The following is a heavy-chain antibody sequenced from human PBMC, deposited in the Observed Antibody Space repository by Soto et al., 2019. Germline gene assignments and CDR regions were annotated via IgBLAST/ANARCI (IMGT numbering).Heavy chain of an antibody. J-gene: IGHJ4*02. CDR3: GRGRTAAAGTLDN. Sequence: PGGSQRHPCAASGLTFSSYAMHRVRQAPGKGLEWVAVISYDGSNKYYADSVKGRFTISRDNSKNTLYLQMNSLRAENTSVYYCGRGRTAAAGTLDNWGQGTLVTVSS. CDR1: GLTFSSYA. CDR2: ISYDGSNK. V-gene: IGHV3-30-3*01. D-gene: IGHD6-13*01.